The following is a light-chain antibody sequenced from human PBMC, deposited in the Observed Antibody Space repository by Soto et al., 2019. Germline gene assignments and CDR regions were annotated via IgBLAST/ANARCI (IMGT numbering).Light chain of an antibody. CDR1: HGIRDD. CDR3: LQDYGYPWT. CDR2: AAS. J-gene: IGKJ1*01. V-gene: IGKV1-6*01. Sequence: IQMTQSPSSLSASVGDRVTILCRASHGIRDDLGWYQQKPGKAPKLLIYAASILQRGVPIRFSGSGSCTNFTLSITSLQPEDSARYYCLQDYGYPWTFGQGTKVEVK.